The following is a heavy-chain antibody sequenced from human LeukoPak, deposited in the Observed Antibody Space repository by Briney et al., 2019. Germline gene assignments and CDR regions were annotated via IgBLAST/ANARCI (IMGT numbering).Heavy chain of an antibody. V-gene: IGHV3-9*01. Sequence: GRSLRLSCAASGFTFDDYAMHWVRQAPGKGLEWVSGISWNSGSIGYADSVKGRFTISRDNAKNSLYLQMNSLRAEDTALYYCAKDHIAVAGPYGMDVWGQGTTVTVSS. CDR1: GFTFDDYA. CDR3: AKDHIAVAGPYGMDV. D-gene: IGHD6-19*01. J-gene: IGHJ6*02. CDR2: ISWNSGSI.